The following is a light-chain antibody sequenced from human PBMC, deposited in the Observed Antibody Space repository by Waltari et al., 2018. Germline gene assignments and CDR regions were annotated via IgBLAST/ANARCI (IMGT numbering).Light chain of an antibody. CDR3: SSYTTSSTVT. J-gene: IGLJ2*01. V-gene: IGLV2-14*01. Sequence: QSALTQPASVSASPGQSITISCTGTSSDIGSFNFVPWYHLHPGKAPKLIIYDVTNRPSGVSTRFSGSKSANTASLTISGLQAEDEADYYCSSYTTSSTVTFGGGTKLTVL. CDR1: SSDIGSFNF. CDR2: DVT.